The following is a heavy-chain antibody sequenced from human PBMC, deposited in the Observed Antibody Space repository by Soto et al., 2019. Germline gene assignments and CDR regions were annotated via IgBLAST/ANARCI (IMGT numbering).Heavy chain of an antibody. CDR3: AKQQGPGTPYYYAMDV. V-gene: IGHV3-23*01. Sequence: EVQLLESGGGLVQPGGSLRLSCAASGFTFSSYAMSWVRQAPGKGLEWVSVIRSSGDRTYYADSVKGRFTISRDNSKNTLYMQMNSLRAEDTAVYYRAKQQGPGTPYYYAMDVWGQGTTVTVSS. D-gene: IGHD1-1*01. CDR2: IRSSGDRT. CDR1: GFTFSSYA. J-gene: IGHJ6*02.